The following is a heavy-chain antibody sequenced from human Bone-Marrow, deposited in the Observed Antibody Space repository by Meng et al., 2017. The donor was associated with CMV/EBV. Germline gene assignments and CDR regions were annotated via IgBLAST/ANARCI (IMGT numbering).Heavy chain of an antibody. CDR1: GGTFSSYA. Sequence: SVKVSCKASGGTFSSYAISWVRQAPGQGLEWMGGIIPIFGIANYAQKFQGRVTITTDESTSTAYMELSSLRSEDTAVYYCQTRDYYDSSGCDYWGQGTLVTVSS. J-gene: IGHJ4*02. CDR2: IIPIFGIA. CDR3: QTRDYYDSSGCDY. D-gene: IGHD3-22*01. V-gene: IGHV1-69*05.